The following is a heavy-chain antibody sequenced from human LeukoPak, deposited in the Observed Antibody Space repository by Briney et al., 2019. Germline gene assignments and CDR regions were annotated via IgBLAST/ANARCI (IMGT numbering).Heavy chain of an antibody. CDR2: IYYSGST. V-gene: IGHV4-59*01. J-gene: IGHJ4*02. CDR3: ARGLSRGYSYGRFDY. D-gene: IGHD5-18*01. CDR1: GGSISSYY. Sequence: SETLSPTCTVSGGSISSYYWSWLRQPPGKGLEWIGYIYYSGSTNYNPSLKSRVTISVDTSKNQFSLKLSSVTAADTAVYYCARGLSRGYSYGRFDYWGQGTLVTVSS.